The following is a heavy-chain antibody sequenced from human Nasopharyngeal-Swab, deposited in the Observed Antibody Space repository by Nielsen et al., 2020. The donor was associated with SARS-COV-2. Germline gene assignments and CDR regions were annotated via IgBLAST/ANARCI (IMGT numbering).Heavy chain of an antibody. D-gene: IGHD6-19*01. CDR3: ARGIRSSGWYRRVGFDP. CDR1: GFTFSSYD. CDR2: IGTAGDT. Sequence: GESLKISCAASGFTFSSYDMHWVRQATGKGLEWVSAIGTAGDTYYPGSVKGRFTISRENAKNSLYLQMNSLRAGDTAVYYCARGIRSSGWYRRVGFDPWGQGTLVTVSS. V-gene: IGHV3-13*01. J-gene: IGHJ5*02.